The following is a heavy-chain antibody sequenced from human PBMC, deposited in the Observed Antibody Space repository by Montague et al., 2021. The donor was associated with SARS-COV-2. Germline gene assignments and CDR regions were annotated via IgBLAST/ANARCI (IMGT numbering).Heavy chain of an antibody. Sequence: TLSLTCTVSGGSISSGSYYWSWIRQPAGKGLEWIGRIYTSGTTDYSFSLKSRVTISVDTSKNQFSLKLASVTAADTAVYYCARAHSGSRAHLDNWGQGSLVTVSP. CDR1: GGSISSGSYY. CDR2: IYTSGTT. V-gene: IGHV4-61*02. D-gene: IGHD5-12*01. CDR3: ARAHSGSRAHLDN. J-gene: IGHJ4*02.